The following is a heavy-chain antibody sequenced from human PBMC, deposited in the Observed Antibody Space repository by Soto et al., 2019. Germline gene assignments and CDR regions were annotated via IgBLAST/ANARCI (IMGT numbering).Heavy chain of an antibody. Sequence: SETLSLTCAVYGGSFSVYSWPWIRQPPGKGLECIGDINQGGMTQYNPSLESGVSMSLASPKNQFPLKWNFVTAADTAVYYCARDNHPCAAMPARKIKNTWWFDPRGQGTLGTVSS. CDR2: INQGGMT. CDR3: ARDNHPCAAMPARKIKNTWWFDP. D-gene: IGHD6-13*01. CDR1: GGSFSVYS. J-gene: IGHJ5*02. V-gene: IGHV4-34*01.